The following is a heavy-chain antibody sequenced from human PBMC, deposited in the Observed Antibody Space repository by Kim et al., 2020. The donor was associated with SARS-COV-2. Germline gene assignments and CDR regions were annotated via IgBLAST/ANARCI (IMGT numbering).Heavy chain of an antibody. J-gene: IGHJ4*01. CDR2: IRCNANSGST. Sequence: GGSLRLSFTASGFTFGDYAMNWVRQAPGKGLEWVAVIRCNANSGSTEYAASGRGSITISSDETKSIPHLHINSLKTADTAEYSSTRAATYNWNCVEADY. V-gene: IGHV3-49*04. CDR1: GFTFGDYA. CDR3: TRAATYNWNCVEADY. D-gene: IGHD1-1*01.